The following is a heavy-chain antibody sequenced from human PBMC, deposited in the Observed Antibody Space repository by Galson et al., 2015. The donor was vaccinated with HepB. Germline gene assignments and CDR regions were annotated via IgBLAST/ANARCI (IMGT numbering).Heavy chain of an antibody. V-gene: IGHV1-69*04. CDR2: IIPILGIA. CDR3: ARDGGGEPRRGLDY. J-gene: IGHJ4*02. Sequence: SVKVSCKASGGTFSSYTISWVRQAPGQGLEWMGRIIPILGIANYAQKFQGRVTITADKSTSTAYMELSSLRSEDTAVYYCARDGGGEPRRGLDYWGQGTLVTVSS. CDR1: GGTFSSYT. D-gene: IGHD3-16*01.